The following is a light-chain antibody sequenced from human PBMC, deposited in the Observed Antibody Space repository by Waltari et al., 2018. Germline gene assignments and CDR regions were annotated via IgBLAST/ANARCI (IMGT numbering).Light chain of an antibody. CDR2: HAS. V-gene: IGKV3-20*01. CDR3: QKYDSLPAT. J-gene: IGKJ1*01. Sequence: EIVLTQSPGTLSLSPGERATLSFRASQSVGQYLAWYQQKPGQAPRLLLYHASNRATGIPDRFSGSGSGTDFSLTISRLEPEDFAIYFCQKYDSLPATFGQGTKVEIK. CDR1: QSVGQY.